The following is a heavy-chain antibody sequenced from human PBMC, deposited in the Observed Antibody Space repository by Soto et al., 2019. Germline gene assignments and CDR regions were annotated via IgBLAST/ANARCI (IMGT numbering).Heavy chain of an antibody. CDR1: GFTVSTKY. V-gene: IGHV3-66*01. Sequence: GXSLRLSCAASGFTVSTKYMSWVRQAPGXXXXXXXXIXXXRTXXYAXSXXXXLNXXXXXXXNTLNLQMNSLRAQDTAVYYCARDPWAADYWGQGTLVTVSS. J-gene: IGHJ4*02. D-gene: IGHD6-25*01. CDR3: ARDPWAADY. CDR2: IXXXRTX.